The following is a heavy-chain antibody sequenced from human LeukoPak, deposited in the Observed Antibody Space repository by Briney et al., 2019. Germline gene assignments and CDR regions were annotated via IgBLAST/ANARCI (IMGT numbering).Heavy chain of an antibody. Sequence: VASVKVSCKASGGTFSSYTISWVRQAPGQGLEGMGGIMPIFGTANYAQKFQSRVTINTDESTSTAYMELSSLGSEDTAVYYCARGEVVPAAMIYWGQGTLVTVSS. D-gene: IGHD2-2*01. CDR1: GGTFSSYT. J-gene: IGHJ4*02. CDR3: ARGEVVPAAMIY. CDR2: IMPIFGTA. V-gene: IGHV1-69*05.